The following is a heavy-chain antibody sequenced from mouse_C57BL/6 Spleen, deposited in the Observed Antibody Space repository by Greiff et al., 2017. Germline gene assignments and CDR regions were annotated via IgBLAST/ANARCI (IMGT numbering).Heavy chain of an antibody. V-gene: IGHV1-80*01. CDR1: GYAFSSYW. CDR3: ARGGYPFYAMDY. J-gene: IGHJ4*01. D-gene: IGHD2-2*01. Sequence: VKLMESGAELVKPGASVKISCKASGYAFSSYWMNWVKQRPGKSLEWIGQIYPGDGDTNYNGKFKGKATLTADKSSSTAYMQLSSLTSEDSAVYFCARGGYPFYAMDYWGQGTSVTVSS. CDR2: IYPGDGDT.